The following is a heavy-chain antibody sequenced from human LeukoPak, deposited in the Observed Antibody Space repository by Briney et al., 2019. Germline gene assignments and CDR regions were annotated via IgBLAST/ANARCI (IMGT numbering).Heavy chain of an antibody. D-gene: IGHD3-3*01. CDR3: ARLDDFLNWFDP. Sequence: ASVKVSCKASGYTFTSYDINWVRQATGQGLEWMGWTNPNSGNTGYAQKFQGRVTMTRNTSISTAYMELSSLRSEDTAVYYCARLDDFLNWFDPWGQGTLVTVSS. V-gene: IGHV1-8*01. CDR2: TNPNSGNT. J-gene: IGHJ5*02. CDR1: GYTFTSYD.